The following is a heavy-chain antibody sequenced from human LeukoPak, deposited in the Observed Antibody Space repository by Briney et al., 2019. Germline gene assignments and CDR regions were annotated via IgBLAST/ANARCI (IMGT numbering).Heavy chain of an antibody. D-gene: IGHD1-14*01. CDR2: IGPTGSDR. CDR3: ATETIGRHYDY. V-gene: IGHV3-21*01. Sequence: PGGSLRLSCAASGFTFSSCGFNWVRQAPGKGLEWVSSIGPTGSDRYYADSVRGRFTISRDNAKNSMYLQMDSLRDEDTAVYYCATETIGRHYDYWGQGTLLTVSS. J-gene: IGHJ4*02. CDR1: GFTFSSCG.